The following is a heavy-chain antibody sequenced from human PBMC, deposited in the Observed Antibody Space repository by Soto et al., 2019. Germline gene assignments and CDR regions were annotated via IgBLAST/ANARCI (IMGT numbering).Heavy chain of an antibody. CDR2: ISGFNGNT. V-gene: IGHV1-18*01. J-gene: IGHJ6*03. CDR1: GYSFTNYG. CDR3: ARDRGVAPPVAGNTHYYYYMDV. Sequence: QDQLVQSGAEVKKPGASVTVSCKASGYSFTNYGITWVRQAPGQGLEWMGWISGFNGNTHYAQKLQGRVTMTTHASTRTAYMELMSLRSDDTAVYYCARDRGVAPPVAGNTHYYYYMDVWGKGTTVTVSS. D-gene: IGHD6-19*01.